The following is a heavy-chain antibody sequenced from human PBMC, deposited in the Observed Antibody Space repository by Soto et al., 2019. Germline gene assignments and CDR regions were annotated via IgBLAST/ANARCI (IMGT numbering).Heavy chain of an antibody. CDR3: ARDSSGFLYFDY. CDR2: IIPMFGTA. V-gene: IGHV1-69*13. CDR1: GGTFSSYA. D-gene: IGHD6-19*01. J-gene: IGHJ4*02. Sequence: SVKVSCKASGGTFSSYAINWVRQAPGQGLEWMGGIIPMFGTANYAQKFQGRVTVTADESTSTSFMELSSLRSEDTAVYYCARDSSGFLYFDYWGQGTLVTVSS.